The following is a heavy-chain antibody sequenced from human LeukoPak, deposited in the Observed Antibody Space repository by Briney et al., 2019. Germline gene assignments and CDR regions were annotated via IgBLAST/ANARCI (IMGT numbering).Heavy chain of an antibody. CDR2: IYYSGST. CDR1: GGSISSSSYY. Sequence: PSETLSLTCTVSGGSISSSSYYWGWIRQPPGKGLEWIGSIYYSGSTYYNPSLKSRVTISVDTSKNQFSLKLSSVTAADTAVYYCARVATVTSTGGFDPWGQGTLVTVSS. J-gene: IGHJ5*02. CDR3: ARVATVTSTGGFDP. V-gene: IGHV4-39*07. D-gene: IGHD4-17*01.